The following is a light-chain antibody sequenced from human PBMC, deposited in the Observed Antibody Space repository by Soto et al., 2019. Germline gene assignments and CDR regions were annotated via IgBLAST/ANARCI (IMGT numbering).Light chain of an antibody. Sequence: EIVMTQSTATLSVSPGERATLSCRASQSVSNNYLAWYQQRPGQAPRLLIYGASKRATGIPDKFSGSGSGTDFTLSVNRLEPEDVAVYYCQQYGSTPYTFGQGTKVDI. CDR1: QSVSNNY. CDR3: QQYGSTPYT. CDR2: GAS. J-gene: IGKJ2*01. V-gene: IGKV3-20*01.